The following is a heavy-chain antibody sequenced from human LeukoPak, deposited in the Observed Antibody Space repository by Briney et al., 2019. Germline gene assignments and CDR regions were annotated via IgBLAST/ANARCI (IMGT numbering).Heavy chain of an antibody. CDR3: ARVAVTTTIEHY. CDR2: IIPIFGTA. V-gene: IGHV1-69*05. J-gene: IGHJ4*02. Sequence: ASVKVSCKXSGGTFSSYAISWVRQAPGQGLEWMGGIIPIFGTANYAQKFQGRVTITTDESTSTAYMELSSLRSEDTAVYYCARVAVTTTIEHYWGQGTLVTVSS. D-gene: IGHD4-17*01. CDR1: GGTFSSYA.